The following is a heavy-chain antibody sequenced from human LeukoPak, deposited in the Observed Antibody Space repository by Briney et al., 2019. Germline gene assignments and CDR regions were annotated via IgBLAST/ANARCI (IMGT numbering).Heavy chain of an antibody. CDR1: GGXISXXXX. J-gene: IGHJ3*02. D-gene: IGHD5-12*01. CDR3: ARGGYDFGAFEI. V-gene: IGHV4-4*02. Sequence: SQTLSLTCAVSGGXISXXXXXSWXXQPPGXXLEWIGEIYHSGSTNYNPSLKSRVTISVDRSKNQFSLNLNSVTAADTAVYYCARGGYDFGAFEIWGQGTMVTVSS. CDR2: IYHSGST.